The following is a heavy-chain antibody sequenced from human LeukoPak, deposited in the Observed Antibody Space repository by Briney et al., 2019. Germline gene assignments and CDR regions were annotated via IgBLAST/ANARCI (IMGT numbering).Heavy chain of an antibody. CDR2: ISSSGSTI. V-gene: IGHV3-11*04. CDR3: ARDRDVRHYYFDY. Sequence: GGSLRLSCAAYGFTFSDYYMSWIRQAPGKGLEWVSYISSSGSTIYYADSVKGRFTISRDNAKNSLYLQMNSLRAEDTAVYYCARDRDVRHYYFDYWGQGTLVTVSS. CDR1: GFTFSDYY. D-gene: IGHD3-16*01. J-gene: IGHJ4*02.